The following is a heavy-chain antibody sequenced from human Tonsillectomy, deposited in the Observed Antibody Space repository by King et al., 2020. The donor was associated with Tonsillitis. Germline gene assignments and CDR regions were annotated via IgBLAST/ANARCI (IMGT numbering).Heavy chain of an antibody. CDR2: INHSGTT. Sequence: VQLQQWGAGRLKPSETLSLTCAVYGGSFSDYYWSWIRQAPGKGLEWIGEINHSGTTNYNPSLKSRVSISVDTSKKQFSLSLRYVTAADTAVYYCARYEYIRSSIFDYWGQGTLVTVSS. CDR1: GGSFSDYY. CDR3: ARYEYIRSSIFDY. V-gene: IGHV4-34*01. D-gene: IGHD6-6*01. J-gene: IGHJ4*02.